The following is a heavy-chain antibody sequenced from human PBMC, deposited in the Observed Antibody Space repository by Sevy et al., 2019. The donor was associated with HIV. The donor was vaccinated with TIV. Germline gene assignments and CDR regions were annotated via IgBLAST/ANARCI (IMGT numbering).Heavy chain of an antibody. J-gene: IGHJ4*02. D-gene: IGHD6-13*01. V-gene: IGHV3-30-3*01. CDR3: ARDGLVAAAGYYFDY. CDR2: ISYDGSNK. CDR1: GFTFSSYA. Sequence: GSLRLSCAASGFTFSSYAMHWVRQAPGKGLEWVAVISYDGSNKYYADSVKGRFTISRDNSKNTLYLQMNSLRAEDTAVYYCARDGLVAAAGYYFDYWGQGTLVTVSS.